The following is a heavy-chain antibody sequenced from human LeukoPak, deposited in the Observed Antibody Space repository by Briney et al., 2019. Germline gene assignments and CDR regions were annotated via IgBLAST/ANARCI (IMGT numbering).Heavy chain of an antibody. CDR3: AKLYSSGWYYSDY. Sequence: GGSLRLSCAASGFTFSSYGMHWVRQAPGKGLEWVAVISYDGSNKYYADSVKGRFTISRDNSKNTLYLQMNSLRAEDTAVYYCAKLYSSGWYYSDYWGQGTLVTVSS. J-gene: IGHJ4*02. V-gene: IGHV3-30*18. D-gene: IGHD6-19*01. CDR2: ISYDGSNK. CDR1: GFTFSSYG.